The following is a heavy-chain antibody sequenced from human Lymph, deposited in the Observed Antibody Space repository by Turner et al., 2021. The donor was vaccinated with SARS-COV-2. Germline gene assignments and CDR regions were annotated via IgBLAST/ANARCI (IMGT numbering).Heavy chain of an antibody. CDR1: GFTFSSYA. J-gene: IGHJ4*02. V-gene: IGHV3-30*04. D-gene: IGHD3-22*01. CDR2: ISYDESDK. Sequence: QVQLVESGGGGVQPGMFLRLSCAASGFTFSSYAMHWVRQAPGKGLEWVAFISYDESDKYYADSVKGRFTFSRDNSKNTLYLRMNSLRAEDTAVYNCARDRDSSGWVDYWGQGTLVTVSS. CDR3: ARDRDSSGWVDY.